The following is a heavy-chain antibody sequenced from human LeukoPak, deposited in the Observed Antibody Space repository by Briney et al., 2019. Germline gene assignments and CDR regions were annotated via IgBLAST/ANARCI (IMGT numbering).Heavy chain of an antibody. D-gene: IGHD2-15*01. CDR2: INPNSGGT. J-gene: IGHJ4*02. CDR3: ARAQQVVGGGDH. Sequence: AASVKVSCKASGYTFTDYYIHWVRQAPGQGLEWMGRINPNSGGTNYAQKFQGRVTMTRDTSISTVYMELNRLRSDDWAVYYCARAQQVVGGGDHWGQGTLVTVSS. CDR1: GYTFTDYY. V-gene: IGHV1-2*06.